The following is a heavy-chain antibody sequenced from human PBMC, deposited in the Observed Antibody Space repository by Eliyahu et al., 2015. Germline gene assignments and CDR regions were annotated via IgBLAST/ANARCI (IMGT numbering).Heavy chain of an antibody. D-gene: IGHD3-22*01. CDR2: IVVGSGNT. Sequence: QMQLVQSGPEVKKPGTSVKVSCKASGFXFTSSAXRWVRQARGQRLEWIGWIVVGSGNTNYAQKFQERVTITRDMSTSTAYMELSSLRSEDTAVYYCAAAPTWGLYYYDSSGYYDYWGQGTLVTVSS. CDR3: AAAPTWGLYYYDSSGYYDY. V-gene: IGHV1-58*01. J-gene: IGHJ4*02. CDR1: GFXFTSSA.